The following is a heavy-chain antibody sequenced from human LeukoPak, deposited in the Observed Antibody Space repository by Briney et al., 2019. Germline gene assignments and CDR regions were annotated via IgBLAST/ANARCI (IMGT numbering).Heavy chain of an antibody. V-gene: IGHV1-2*02. CDR1: GYTFTGYY. J-gene: IGHJ6*02. CDR2: INPNTGGT. CDR3: ARDPYGDYEDNYYYGLDV. D-gene: IGHD4-17*01. Sequence: GASVKVSCKASGYTFTGYYMHWVRQAPGQGLEWMRWINPNTGGTNYAQKFQGRVSMTRDTSISTAYMELSRLRSDDTAVYYCARDPYGDYEDNYYYGLDVWGQGTTVTVSS.